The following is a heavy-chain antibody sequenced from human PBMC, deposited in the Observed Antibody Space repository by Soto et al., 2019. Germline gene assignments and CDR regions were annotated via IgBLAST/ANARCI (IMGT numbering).Heavy chain of an antibody. CDR3: ARSVSFRYQLLKRGMDV. Sequence: QVQLVQSGAEVKKPGSSVKVSCKASGGTFSSYAISRVRQAPGQGLEWMGGIIPIFATANYAQKFQGRVMITVDESTTTAYMDLSSLRSEDTAVYYCARSVSFRYQLLKRGMDVWGQGTTVTVSS. D-gene: IGHD2-2*01. CDR2: IIPIFATA. CDR1: GGTFSSYA. V-gene: IGHV1-69*01. J-gene: IGHJ6*02.